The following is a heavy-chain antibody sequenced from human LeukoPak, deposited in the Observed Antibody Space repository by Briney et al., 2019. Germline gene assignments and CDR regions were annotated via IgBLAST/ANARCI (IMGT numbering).Heavy chain of an antibody. CDR2: IYYSGST. CDR1: GGSISSSSYY. D-gene: IGHD2-2*01. Sequence: PSETLSLTCTVSGGSISSSSYYWGWIRQPPGKGLEWIGSIYYSGSTYYNPSLKSRVTISVDTSKNQFSLKLSSVTAADTAVYYCARQRGYCSGTSCYAWFDPWGQGTLVTV. J-gene: IGHJ5*02. V-gene: IGHV4-39*01. CDR3: ARQRGYCSGTSCYAWFDP.